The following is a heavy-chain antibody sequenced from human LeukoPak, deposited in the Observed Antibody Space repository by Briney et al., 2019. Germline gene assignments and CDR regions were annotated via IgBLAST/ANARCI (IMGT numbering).Heavy chain of an antibody. V-gene: IGHV3-21*01. D-gene: IGHD3-3*01. Sequence: PGGSLRLSCAASGFTFSSYSMNWVRQAPGKGLEWVSSISSSSSYIYYADSVKGRFTISRDNAKNSLYLQMNSLRAEDTAVYYCARDQREGYYDFWSGVPPPQKDVWGQGTTVTVSS. J-gene: IGHJ6*02. CDR3: ARDQREGYYDFWSGVPPPQKDV. CDR2: ISSSSSYI. CDR1: GFTFSSYS.